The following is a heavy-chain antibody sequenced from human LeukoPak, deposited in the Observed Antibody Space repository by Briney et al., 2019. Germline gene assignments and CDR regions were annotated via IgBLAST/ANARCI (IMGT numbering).Heavy chain of an antibody. V-gene: IGHV3-30*02. Sequence: GGSLRLSCAASGFTFSSYGMHWVRQAPGKGLEWVAFIRYDGSNKYYADSVKGRFTISRDNSKNTLYLQMNSLRAEDTAVYYCAKVPSTYSSWDYWGQGTLVTVSS. J-gene: IGHJ4*02. CDR2: IRYDGSNK. CDR1: GFTFSSYG. D-gene: IGHD6-6*01. CDR3: AKVPSTYSSWDY.